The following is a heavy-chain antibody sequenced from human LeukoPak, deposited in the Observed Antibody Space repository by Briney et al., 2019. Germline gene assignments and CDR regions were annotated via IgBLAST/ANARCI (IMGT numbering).Heavy chain of an antibody. Sequence: GGSLRLSCAASGFAFSNYAMSWVRQAPGKGLEWVSSLSGGGDSRYYADSVMGRFTISRDNSENTLYLQMNSLRAEDTAVYYCAKAVRSMVTGGGYFDSWGQGTLITVSS. CDR2: LSGGGDSR. CDR1: GFAFSNYA. V-gene: IGHV3-23*01. CDR3: AKAVRSMVTGGGYFDS. J-gene: IGHJ4*02. D-gene: IGHD3-10*01.